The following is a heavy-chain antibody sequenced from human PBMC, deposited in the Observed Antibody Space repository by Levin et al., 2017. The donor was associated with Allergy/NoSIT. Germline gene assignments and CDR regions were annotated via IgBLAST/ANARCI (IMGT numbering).Heavy chain of an antibody. J-gene: IGHJ6*02. CDR2: ISSSGSTI. D-gene: IGHD6-6*01. Sequence: GESLKISCAASGFTFSSYEMNWVRQAPGKGLEWVSYISSSGSTIYYADSVKGRFTISRDNAKNSLYLQMNSLRAEDTAVYYCARVSELRDGSSPQYYYYYYGMDVWGQGTTVTVSS. CDR3: ARVSELRDGSSPQYYYYYYGMDV. V-gene: IGHV3-48*03. CDR1: GFTFSSYE.